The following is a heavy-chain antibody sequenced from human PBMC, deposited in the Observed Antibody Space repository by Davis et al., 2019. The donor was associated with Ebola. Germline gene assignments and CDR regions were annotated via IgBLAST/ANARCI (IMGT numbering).Heavy chain of an antibody. CDR3: ARDLTGRGEAVLDV. CDR1: GFTFSSYE. Sequence: GGSLRLSCAASGFTFSSYEMNWVRQAPGKGLEWVSYISSSGSTIYYADSVKGRFTISRDNAKNSLYLQMNSLRAEDTAVYYCARDLTGRGEAVLDVWGQGTTVTVSS. J-gene: IGHJ6*02. D-gene: IGHD3-10*01. V-gene: IGHV3-48*03. CDR2: ISSSGSTI.